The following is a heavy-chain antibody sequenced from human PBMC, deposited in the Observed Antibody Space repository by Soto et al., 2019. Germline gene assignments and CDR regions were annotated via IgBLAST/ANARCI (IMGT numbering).Heavy chain of an antibody. J-gene: IGHJ1*01. D-gene: IGHD6-19*01. Sequence: KQRASIKVYCKASGYTFTSYGISWVRQAPGQGLEWMGWISAYNGNTNYAQKLQGRVTMTTDTSTRKAYMELRSLRSDDTAVYYCARDRLAPIAEFFQHWGQGTLDIVTA. CDR1: GYTFTSYG. V-gene: IGHV1-18*01. CDR3: ARDRLAPIAEFFQH. CDR2: ISAYNGNT.